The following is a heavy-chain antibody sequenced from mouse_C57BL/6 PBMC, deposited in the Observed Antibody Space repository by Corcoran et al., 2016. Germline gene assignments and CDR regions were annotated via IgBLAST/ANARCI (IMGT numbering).Heavy chain of an antibody. CDR2: INTYSGVP. J-gene: IGHJ1*03. V-gene: IGHV9-3*01. Sequence: QIQLVQSGPELKKPGETVKISCKASGYTFTTYGMSWVKQAPGKGLKWMGWINTYSGVPTYADDFKGRFAVSLETSASTAYLQINNRKNEDTATYVCASESPDWYFDVWGTGTTVTVSS. CDR1: GYTFTTYG. CDR3: ASESPDWYFDV.